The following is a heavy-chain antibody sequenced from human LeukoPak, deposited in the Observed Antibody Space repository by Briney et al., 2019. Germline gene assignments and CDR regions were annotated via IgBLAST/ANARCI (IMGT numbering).Heavy chain of an antibody. CDR3: ERAVGSGWYQHFDY. V-gene: IGHV3-48*03. Sequence: GGSLRLSCAASGFTFSSYEMNWVRQAPGKGLEWVSYISSSGSTIYYADSVGGRFTISRNNAKNSLYLQMNSLRAEDTAVYYCERAVGSGWYQHFDYWGQGTLVTVSS. CDR2: ISSSGSTI. J-gene: IGHJ4*02. CDR1: GFTFSSYE. D-gene: IGHD6-19*01.